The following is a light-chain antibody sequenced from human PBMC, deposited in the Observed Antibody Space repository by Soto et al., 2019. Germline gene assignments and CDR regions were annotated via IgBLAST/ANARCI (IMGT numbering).Light chain of an antibody. CDR2: GAS. CDR3: QQYGSSPPLT. Sequence: EIVLTQSPGTLSLSPGERSTLSCRASQSVSSIYLAWYQHKPGQAPRLLIYGASSRATGIPDRFSGSGSGTDFTLTISRLEPEDFAVYYCQQYGSSPPLTFGGGTKGEIK. CDR1: QSVSSIY. J-gene: IGKJ4*01. V-gene: IGKV3-20*01.